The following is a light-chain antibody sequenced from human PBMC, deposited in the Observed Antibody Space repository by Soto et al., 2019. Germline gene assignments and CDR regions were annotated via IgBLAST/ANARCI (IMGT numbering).Light chain of an antibody. CDR2: DAS. Sequence: EIVLTQSPVTLSLSPGERATLSCRASQSVSSSLAWYQQKPGQAPRLLIYDASNTATGIPARFSRSGSGTDFTLTISSLEPEDFAIYYCQQRSSSITFGQGTRLETK. J-gene: IGKJ5*01. CDR1: QSVSSS. V-gene: IGKV3-11*01. CDR3: QQRSSSIT.